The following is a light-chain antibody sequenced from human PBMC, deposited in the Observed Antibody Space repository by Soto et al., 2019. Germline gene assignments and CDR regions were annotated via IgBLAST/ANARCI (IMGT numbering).Light chain of an antibody. CDR2: GNS. J-gene: IGLJ1*01. CDR3: QSYDSSLSGAYV. CDR1: SSNIGAGYD. V-gene: IGLV1-40*01. Sequence: QSVLSQPPSVSGAPGQRGTLSCTGSSSNIGAGYDVHWYQQLPGPAPNLLIYGNSNRPSGVPDRFSGSKSGTSADLAITGRQAEDEADYYCQSYDSSLSGAYVFGTGTKRTV.